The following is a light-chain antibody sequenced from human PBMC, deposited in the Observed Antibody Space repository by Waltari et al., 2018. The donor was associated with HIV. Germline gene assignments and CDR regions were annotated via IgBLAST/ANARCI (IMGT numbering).Light chain of an antibody. CDR3: QTWGTGAMV. Sequence: HLVLTQSPSASASLGASVKLTCTLTSGHSSYAIAWLQQQPEKGPRSLMNLNSDGSHYKGDGIPDRFSGSSSGAERYLTISSLQSEDEADYYCQTWGTGAMVFGGGTKLTVL. CDR2: LNSDGSH. CDR1: SGHSSYA. V-gene: IGLV4-69*01. J-gene: IGLJ2*01.